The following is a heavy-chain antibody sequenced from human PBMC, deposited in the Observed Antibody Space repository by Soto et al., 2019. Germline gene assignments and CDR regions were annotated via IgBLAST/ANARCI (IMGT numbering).Heavy chain of an antibody. D-gene: IGHD5-12*01. V-gene: IGHV3-66*01. CDR1: GFTFSSYW. J-gene: IGHJ6*02. CDR3: ARERGYSGYDKYYYYGMDV. CDR2: IYSGGST. Sequence: GGSLRLSCAASGFTFSSYWMHWVRQAPGKGLEWVSVIYSGGSTYYADSVKGRFTISRDNSKNTLFLQMNSLRAEDTAVYYCARERGYSGYDKYYYYGMDVWGQGTTVTVSS.